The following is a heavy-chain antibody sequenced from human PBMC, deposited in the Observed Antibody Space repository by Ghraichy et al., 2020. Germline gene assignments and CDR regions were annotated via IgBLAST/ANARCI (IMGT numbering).Heavy chain of an antibody. CDR3: ATWATTVTLMGQNKYYFDY. J-gene: IGHJ4*02. V-gene: IGHV1-18*04. Sequence: ASVKVSCKASGYTFTSYGISWVRQAPGQGLEWMGWISAYNGNTNYAQKLQGRVTMTTDTSTSTAYMELRSLRSDDTAVYYCATWATTVTLMGQNKYYFDYWGQGTLVTVSS. CDR2: ISAYNGNT. D-gene: IGHD4-17*01. CDR1: GYTFTSYG.